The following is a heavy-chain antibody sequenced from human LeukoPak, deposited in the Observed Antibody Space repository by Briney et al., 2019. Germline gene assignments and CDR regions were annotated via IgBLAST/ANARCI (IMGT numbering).Heavy chain of an antibody. D-gene: IGHD3-22*01. J-gene: IGHJ6*03. CDR1: GGAFSSYA. V-gene: IGHV1-69*01. CDR3: AGSVTMIPVETDYYYMDV. Sequence: GSSVKVSCKASGGAFSSYAISWVRQAPGQGLEWMGGIIPIFGTANYAQKFQGKVTITADESTSTAYMELSSLRSEDTAVYYCAGSVTMIPVETDYYYMDVWGKGTTVTVSS. CDR2: IIPIFGTA.